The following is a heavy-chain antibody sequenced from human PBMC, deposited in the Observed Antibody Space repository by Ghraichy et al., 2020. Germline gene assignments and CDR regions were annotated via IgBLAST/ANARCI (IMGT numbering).Heavy chain of an antibody. CDR1: GGTFSSYA. V-gene: IGHV1-69*13. D-gene: IGHD3-3*01. J-gene: IGHJ6*02. CDR2: IIPIFGTA. Sequence: SVKVSCKASGGTFSSYAISWVRQAPGQGLEWMGGIIPIFGTANYAQKFQGRVTITADESTSTAYMELSSLRSEDTAVYYCARGGLRFLDITGDYYYYGMDVWGQGTTVTVSS. CDR3: ARGGLRFLDITGDYYYYGMDV.